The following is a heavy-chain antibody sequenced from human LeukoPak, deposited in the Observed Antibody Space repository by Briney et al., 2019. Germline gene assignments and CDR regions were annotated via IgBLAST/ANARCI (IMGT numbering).Heavy chain of an antibody. D-gene: IGHD1-26*01. CDR1: GFTFSSYG. Sequence: QPGGSLRLSCAASGFTFSSYGMHWVRQAPGKGLEWVAVISYDGSNKYYADSVKGRFTISRDNSKNTLYLQMNSLRAEDTAVYYCAKDHSGAGSYYGHDAFDIWGQGTMVTVSS. J-gene: IGHJ3*02. CDR3: AKDHSGAGSYYGHDAFDI. CDR2: ISYDGSNK. V-gene: IGHV3-30*18.